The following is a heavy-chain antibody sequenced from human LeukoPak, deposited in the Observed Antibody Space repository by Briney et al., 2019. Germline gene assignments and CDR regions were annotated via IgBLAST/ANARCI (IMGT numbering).Heavy chain of an antibody. Sequence: GASVKVSCKASAGTFSSYAISWVRQAPGQGLEWMGGIIAIFGTANYAQKLKGRVTITTDESTSTAYMEMSSLRSEDTAVYYCARGFSSSWYYFDYCGQGTLVTVSS. CDR3: ARGFSSSWYYFDY. V-gene: IGHV1-69*05. J-gene: IGHJ4*02. D-gene: IGHD6-13*01. CDR2: IIAIFGTA. CDR1: AGTFSSYA.